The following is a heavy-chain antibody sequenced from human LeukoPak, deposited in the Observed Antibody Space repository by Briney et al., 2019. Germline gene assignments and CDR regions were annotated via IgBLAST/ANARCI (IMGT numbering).Heavy chain of an antibody. J-gene: IGHJ2*01. CDR1: GGSISTYY. CDR3: AREGDSSGFWYFDL. Sequence: SETLSLTCTVSGGSISTYYWTWIRQPPGKGLQWLGYIYYSGSANYNPSLQSRVTMSLDTSTNQFTLKLSSVSAADTAVYYCAREGDSSGFWYFDLWGRGTLVTVCS. D-gene: IGHD3-22*01. V-gene: IGHV4-59*01. CDR2: IYYSGSA.